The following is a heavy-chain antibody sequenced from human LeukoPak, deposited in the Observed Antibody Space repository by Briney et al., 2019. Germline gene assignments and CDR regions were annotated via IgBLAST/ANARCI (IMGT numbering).Heavy chain of an antibody. CDR2: ISYDGSNK. Sequence: GRSLRLSCAASGFTFSSYAMHWVRQAPGKGLEWVAVISYDGSNKYYADSVKGRFTISRDNSKNTLYLQMNSLRAEDTAVYYCARDRGIQLWFVDYWGQGTLVTVSS. CDR1: GFTFSSYA. CDR3: ARDRGIQLWFVDY. V-gene: IGHV3-30-3*01. J-gene: IGHJ4*02. D-gene: IGHD5-18*01.